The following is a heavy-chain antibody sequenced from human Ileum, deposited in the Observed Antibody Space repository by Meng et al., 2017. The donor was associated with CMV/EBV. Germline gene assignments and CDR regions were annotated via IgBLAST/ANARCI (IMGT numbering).Heavy chain of an antibody. V-gene: IGHV4-34*01. Sequence: SETLSLTCAVYGGSFSGYYWSWIRQPPGKGLEWIGEINHSGSTNYNPSLKSRVTISVDTSKNQFSLKLSSVTAADTAVYYCARGEERGYSYGLPYYYYYYGMDVWGQGTTVTVSS. CDR3: ARGEERGYSYGLPYYYYYYGMDV. J-gene: IGHJ6*02. CDR1: GGSFSGYY. CDR2: INHSGST. D-gene: IGHD5-18*01.